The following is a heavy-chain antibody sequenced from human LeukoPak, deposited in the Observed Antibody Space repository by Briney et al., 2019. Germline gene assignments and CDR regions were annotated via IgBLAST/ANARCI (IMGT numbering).Heavy chain of an antibody. CDR1: GFTVSSNY. CDR3: AKDALGSSNY. V-gene: IGHV3-23*01. Sequence: GGSLRLSCAASGFTVSSNYMSWVRQAPGKGLEWVSALGGSGINTYYADSVKGRFTISRDNSKNTLYLQMNSLGAEDTAVYYCAKDALGSSNYWGQGTLVTVSS. CDR2: LGGSGINT. J-gene: IGHJ4*02. D-gene: IGHD6-6*01.